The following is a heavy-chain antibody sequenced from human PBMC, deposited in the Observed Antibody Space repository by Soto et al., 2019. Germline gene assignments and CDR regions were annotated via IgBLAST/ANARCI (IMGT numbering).Heavy chain of an antibody. V-gene: IGHV1-69*02. CDR3: AKTYGGSTAVDY. J-gene: IGHJ4*02. D-gene: IGHD2-21*01. CDR1: GGTFSTYS. CDR2: IIPVLKIA. Sequence: QVQLVQSGAEVKKAGASVKVSCKASGGTFSTYSVSWVRKAPGQGLEWMGRIIPVLKIANYAQKFQGRVTITAVKSTNTAYMELSSLRSEDTAVYYCAKTYGGSTAVDYWGQGTLVTVSS.